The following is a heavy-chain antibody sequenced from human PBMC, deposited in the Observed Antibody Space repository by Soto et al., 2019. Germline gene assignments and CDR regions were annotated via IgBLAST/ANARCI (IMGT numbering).Heavy chain of an antibody. D-gene: IGHD3-9*01. CDR1: GYTFNYYG. V-gene: IGHV1-18*04. CDR2: ISAHNGDT. J-gene: IGHJ4*02. CDR3: ARDLSRYFDRSRLMWFY. Sequence: GASVKLSCKASGYTFNYYGISWVRQAPGQGLEWVGWISAHNGDTKYAQNLQGRLTLTTDTSTSTAYMELTSLTSDDTAVYYCARDLSRYFDRSRLMWFYWGTGTFVTVSS.